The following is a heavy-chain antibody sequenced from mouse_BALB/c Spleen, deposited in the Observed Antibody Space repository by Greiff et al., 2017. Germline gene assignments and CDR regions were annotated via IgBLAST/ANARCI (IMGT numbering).Heavy chain of an antibody. CDR1: GFTFSSYA. J-gene: IGHJ4*01. V-gene: IGHV5-6-5*01. D-gene: IGHD2-1*01. CDR2: ISSGGST. CDR3: ARRGNYGNYYAMDY. Sequence: EVQLVESGGGLVKPGGSLKLSCAASGFTFSSYAMSWVRQTPEKRLEWVASISSGGSTYYPDSVKGRFTISRDNARNILYLQMSSLRSEDTAMYYCARRGNYGNYYAMDYWGQGTSVTVSS.